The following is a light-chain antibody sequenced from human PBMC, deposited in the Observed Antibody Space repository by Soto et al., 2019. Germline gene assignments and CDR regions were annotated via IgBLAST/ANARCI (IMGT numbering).Light chain of an antibody. J-gene: IGKJ1*01. CDR1: QSVSNNY. V-gene: IGKV3-20*01. Sequence: EIVLTQSPGTLYLSPGERATLSCRASQSVSNNYLAWYQQKPGQAPRLLIYGASNRATGIPDRFSGRVSGTDFTLNNRRLAHEDLAVYYGQQYGSLVTFGQGTKVAIK. CDR2: GAS. CDR3: QQYGSLVT.